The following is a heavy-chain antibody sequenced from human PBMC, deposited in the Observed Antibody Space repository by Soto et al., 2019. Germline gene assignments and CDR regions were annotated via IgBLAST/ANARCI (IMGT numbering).Heavy chain of an antibody. J-gene: IGHJ4*02. CDR2: ISQSGNT. D-gene: IGHD6-6*01. Sequence: SETLSLTCSLYSGSFSGYYWRWIRQPPGKGLEWVGEISQSGNTNYSPSLKSRVSRSIDTSKKQFSLNLASVSAAATAVYYCARAPKVSGSSQTRPDFWGQGTLVTVS. CDR1: SGSFSGYY. CDR3: ARAPKVSGSSQTRPDF. V-gene: IGHV4-34*01.